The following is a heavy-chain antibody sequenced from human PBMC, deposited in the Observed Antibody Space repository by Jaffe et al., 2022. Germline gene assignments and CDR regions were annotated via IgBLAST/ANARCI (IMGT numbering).Heavy chain of an antibody. D-gene: IGHD4-17*01. CDR3: ATDQGVEDYGETVSAFDF. CDR2: FDPELRET. CDR1: GYTLTDLS. Sequence: QVQLIQSGAEVKKPGASVRVSCKVSGYTLTDLSIHWVRQTPERGLEWMGGFDPELRETIYAQKFQGRVTSTEDTSLNTAYMDLNSLTSEDTAVYYCATDQGVEDYGETVSAFDFWGQGTVVTVSS. V-gene: IGHV1-24*01. J-gene: IGHJ3*01.